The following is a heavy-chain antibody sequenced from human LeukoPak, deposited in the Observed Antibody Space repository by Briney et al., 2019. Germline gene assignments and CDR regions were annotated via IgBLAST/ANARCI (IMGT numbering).Heavy chain of an antibody. Sequence: GGSLRLSCAASGFTFSSYGMTWVRQAPGKGLEWVSYISSSGSTIYYADSVKGRFTISRDNAKNSLYLQMNSLRAEDTAVYYCARRAAGPRFINYFDYWGQGTLVTVSS. CDR3: ARRAAGPRFINYFDY. J-gene: IGHJ4*02. CDR1: GFTFSSYG. CDR2: ISSSGSTI. D-gene: IGHD6-13*01. V-gene: IGHV3-48*04.